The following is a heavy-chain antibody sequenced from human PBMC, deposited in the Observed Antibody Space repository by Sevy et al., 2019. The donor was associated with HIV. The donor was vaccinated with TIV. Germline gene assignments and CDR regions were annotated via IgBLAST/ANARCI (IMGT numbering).Heavy chain of an antibody. CDR1: GFTFSNYW. J-gene: IGHJ6*02. CDR3: ARDCSSTTCLWGLDV. D-gene: IGHD2-2*01. Sequence: GGSVRLSCAASGFTFSNYWMTWVRQAPGKGLEWVANIKRDGSERYYVASVKGRFTISRDNAKNSLYLQMNSLRADDTAVYYCARDCSSTTCLWGLDVWGQGTTVTVSS. V-gene: IGHV3-7*03. CDR2: IKRDGSER.